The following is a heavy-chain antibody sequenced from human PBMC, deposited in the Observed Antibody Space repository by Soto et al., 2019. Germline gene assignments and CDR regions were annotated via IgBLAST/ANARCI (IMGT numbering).Heavy chain of an antibody. CDR3: TSRPYSGSYSAFDC. CDR1: GFTFTNAW. CDR2: IKRETDGGTT. Sequence: EVQLVESGGGLVKPGGSLRLSCSASGFTFTNAWMSWVRQAPGKGLEWVGRIKRETDGGTTDYAAPVKGRFTISRDDSKNTLYLQMNSLKTEDTAVYYCTSRPYSGSYSAFDCWGQGNLVTVSS. J-gene: IGHJ4*02. V-gene: IGHV3-15*01. D-gene: IGHD1-26*01.